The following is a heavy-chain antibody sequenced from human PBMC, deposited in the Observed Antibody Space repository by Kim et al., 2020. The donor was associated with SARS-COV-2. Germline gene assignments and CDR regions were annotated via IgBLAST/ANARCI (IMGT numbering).Heavy chain of an antibody. Sequence: GGSLRLSCAASGFTFSSYGMHWVRQAPGKGLEWVAVISYDGSNKYYADSVKGRFTISRDNSKNTLYLQMNSLRAEDTAVYYCAKGSWAVFGAMTDTSSFDYWGQGTLVTVSS. CDR1: GFTFSSYG. V-gene: IGHV3-30*18. D-gene: IGHD3-10*01. CDR2: ISYDGSNK. J-gene: IGHJ4*02. CDR3: AKGSWAVFGAMTDTSSFDY.